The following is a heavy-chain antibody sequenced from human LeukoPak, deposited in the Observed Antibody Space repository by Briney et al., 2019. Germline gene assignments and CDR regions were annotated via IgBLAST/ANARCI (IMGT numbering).Heavy chain of an antibody. V-gene: IGHV3-23*01. CDR2: ISGSGGST. Sequence: GGSLRLFCAASGFTFSSYAMSWVRQAPGKGLEWVSAISGSGGSTYYADSVKGRFTISRDNSKNTLYLQMNSLRAEDTAVYYCAKDLSLGLVADFDYWGQGTLVTVSS. CDR1: GFTFSSYA. J-gene: IGHJ4*02. CDR3: AKDLSLGLVADFDY. D-gene: IGHD2-21*01.